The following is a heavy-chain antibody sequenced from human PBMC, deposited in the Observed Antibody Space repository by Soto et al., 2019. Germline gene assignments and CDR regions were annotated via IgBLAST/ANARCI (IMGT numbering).Heavy chain of an antibody. J-gene: IGHJ4*02. Sequence: QVQLVESGGGVVQPGRSLRLSCAASGFTFSSYGMHWVRQAPGKGLEWGAVISYDGSNKYYADSVKGRFTISRDHSKNTLYLQMNSLRAEDTALYYCARSTGSYLVYWGQGTLVTVSS. D-gene: IGHD3-10*01. V-gene: IGHV3-30*03. CDR3: ARSTGSYLVY. CDR2: ISYDGSNK. CDR1: GFTFSSYG.